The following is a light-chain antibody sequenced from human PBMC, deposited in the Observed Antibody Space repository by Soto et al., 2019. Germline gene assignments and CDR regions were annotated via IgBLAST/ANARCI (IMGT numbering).Light chain of an antibody. V-gene: IGLV2-18*01. J-gene: IGLJ3*02. CDR1: SSDVGSYNG. CDR2: EVS. CDR3: SVDTSSSTLV. Sequence: QSALTQPPSVSGSPGQSVTISCTGTSSDVGSYNGVSWYQQPPGTAPKLMIYEVSNRPSGVPDRFSGSKSGNTASLTISGLQAEEEADYNCSVDTSSSTLVFVRGTKLPDL.